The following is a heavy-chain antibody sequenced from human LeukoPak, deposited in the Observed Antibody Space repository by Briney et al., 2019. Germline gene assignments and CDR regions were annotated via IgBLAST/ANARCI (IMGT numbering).Heavy chain of an antibody. J-gene: IGHJ3*02. Sequence: ASVKVSCKASGYTFTSYDINWVRQATGQGLEWRGWMNPNSGNTGYAQKFQGRVTMTEDTSTDTAYMELSSLRSEDTAVYYCATVRMGSYPDAFDIWGQGTMVTVSS. D-gene: IGHD1-14*01. V-gene: IGHV1-8*02. CDR2: MNPNSGNT. CDR1: GYTFTSYD. CDR3: ATVRMGSYPDAFDI.